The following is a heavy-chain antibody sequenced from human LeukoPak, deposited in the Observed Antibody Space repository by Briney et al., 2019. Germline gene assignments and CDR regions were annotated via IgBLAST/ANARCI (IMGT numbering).Heavy chain of an antibody. CDR1: GFTFSDYY. Sequence: GGSLRLSCAGSGFTFSDYYMSWIRQAPGKGLEWVSYISSSDSTIYYTDSVKGRFTISRDNAKNSLYLQMNSLRADDTAVYYCARADCCSTSCYELDYWGQGTLVTVSS. J-gene: IGHJ4*02. CDR3: ARADCCSTSCYELDY. D-gene: IGHD2-2*01. CDR2: ISSSDSTI. V-gene: IGHV3-11*04.